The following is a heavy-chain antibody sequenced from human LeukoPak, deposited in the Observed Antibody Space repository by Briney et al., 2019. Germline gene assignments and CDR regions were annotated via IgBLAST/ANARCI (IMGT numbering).Heavy chain of an antibody. J-gene: IGHJ5*02. CDR3: ARVLVHSGSYYENEDWFDP. D-gene: IGHD1-26*01. Sequence: ASVKVSCKASRYTFTSYDINWVRQATGQGLEWMGWMNPNSGNTGYAQKFQGRVTMTRNTSISTAYMELSSLRSEDTAVYYCARVLVHSGSYYENEDWFDPWGQGTLVTVSS. CDR2: MNPNSGNT. V-gene: IGHV1-8*01. CDR1: RYTFTSYD.